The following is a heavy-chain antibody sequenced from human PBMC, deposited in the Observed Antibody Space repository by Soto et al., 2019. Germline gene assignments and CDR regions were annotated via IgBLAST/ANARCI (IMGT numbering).Heavy chain of an antibody. D-gene: IGHD4-17*01. V-gene: IGHV3-30-3*01. CDR2: ISYDGSSK. Sequence: PGGSLRLSCAASGFTFSSYAMHCVRQAPGKGPEWVAVISYDGSSKYYADSVKGRFTISRDNSRDTLYLQMNSLRAEDTAVYYCARSPTVVTNPYFDYWGQGTLVTVSS. CDR3: ARSPTVVTNPYFDY. J-gene: IGHJ4*02. CDR1: GFTFSSYA.